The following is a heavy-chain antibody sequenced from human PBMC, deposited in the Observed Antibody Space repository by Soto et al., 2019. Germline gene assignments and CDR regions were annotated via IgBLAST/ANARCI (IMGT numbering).Heavy chain of an antibody. CDR1: GYSFTSYW. CDR3: ARHSIFGVDHDYGMDV. J-gene: IGHJ6*02. Sequence: PGESLKISCKGSGYSFTSYWIGWVRQMPGKGLEWMGIIYPGDSDTRYSPSFQGQVTISADKSISTAYLQWSSLKASDTAMYYCARHSIFGVDHDYGMDVWGQGTTVTVSS. V-gene: IGHV5-51*01. CDR2: IYPGDSDT. D-gene: IGHD3-3*01.